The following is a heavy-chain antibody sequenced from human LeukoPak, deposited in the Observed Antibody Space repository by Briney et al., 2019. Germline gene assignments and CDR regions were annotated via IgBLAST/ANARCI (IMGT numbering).Heavy chain of an antibody. V-gene: IGHV3-7*01. D-gene: IGHD3-10*01. CDR2: IKQDGSEK. CDR3: ARGALDYYGSGSYYMFAFDI. J-gene: IGHJ3*02. CDR1: GFTFSSYW. Sequence: PGGSLRLSCAASGFTFSSYWMSWVRQAPGKGLEWVANIKQDGSEKYYVDSVKGRFPISRDNAKHSLYLQMNSLRAEDTAVYYCARGALDYYGSGSYYMFAFDIWGQGTMVTVSS.